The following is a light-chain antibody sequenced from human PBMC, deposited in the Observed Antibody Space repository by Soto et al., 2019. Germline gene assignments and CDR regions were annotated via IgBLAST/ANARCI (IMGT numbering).Light chain of an antibody. CDR3: QQYNSYPWT. CDR2: KAS. Sequence: DIQMTQSPSTLSASVGDRVTISCRASQSINNWLAWYQQKPGKAPKLLIYKASSLQSGVPSRFRGSGSGTEFTLTINSLQPDDFATYYCQQYNSYPWTFGQGTKVEIK. CDR1: QSINNW. J-gene: IGKJ1*01. V-gene: IGKV1-5*03.